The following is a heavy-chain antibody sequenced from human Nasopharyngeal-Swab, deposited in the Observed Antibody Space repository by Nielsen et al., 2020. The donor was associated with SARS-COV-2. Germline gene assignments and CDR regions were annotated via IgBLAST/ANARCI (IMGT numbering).Heavy chain of an antibody. CDR3: VRDRELGY. CDR2: VYDSGST. J-gene: IGHJ4*02. CDR1: GGSISIYH. Sequence: SATLSLTCSVSGGSISIYHLNWIRQPPGKGLEWIGYVYDSGSTKYNPSLQSRVTISVDTSKNQFSLELTSVTAADTAVYYCVRDRELGYWGQGTLVTVSS. V-gene: IGHV4-59*01. D-gene: IGHD1-26*01.